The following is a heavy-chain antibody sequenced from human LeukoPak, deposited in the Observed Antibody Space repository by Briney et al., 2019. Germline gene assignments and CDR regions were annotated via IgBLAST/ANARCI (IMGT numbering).Heavy chain of an antibody. CDR3: AKDIGRDSSGVDY. Sequence: GGSLRLSCAASVFTFDDYAMHWVRQAPGKGLEWVSGISWNSGSIGYADSVKGRFTISRDNAKNSLYLQMNSLRAEDTALYYCAKDIGRDSSGVDYWGQGTLVTVSS. V-gene: IGHV3-9*01. D-gene: IGHD3-22*01. CDR1: VFTFDDYA. CDR2: ISWNSGSI. J-gene: IGHJ4*02.